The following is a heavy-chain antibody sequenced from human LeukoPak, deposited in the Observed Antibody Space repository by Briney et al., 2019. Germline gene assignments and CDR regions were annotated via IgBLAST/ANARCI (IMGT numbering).Heavy chain of an antibody. V-gene: IGHV4-59*11. Sequence: SETLSLTCTVSGGPISSHYWSWIRQPPGKGLEWIGYIYYSGTTSYNPSLKSRVTISVDTSKTRFSLKLSSVTAADTAVYYCARGVGSISSNFDCWGLGTLVTVSS. CDR1: GGPISSHY. CDR3: ARGVGSISSNFDC. J-gene: IGHJ4*02. CDR2: IYYSGTT. D-gene: IGHD6-6*01.